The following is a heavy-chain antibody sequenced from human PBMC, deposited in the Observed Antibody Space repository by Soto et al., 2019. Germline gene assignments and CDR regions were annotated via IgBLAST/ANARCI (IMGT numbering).Heavy chain of an antibody. CDR2: ISGSGVST. D-gene: IGHD6-19*01. V-gene: IGHV3-23*01. CDR1: GFTFTSYA. Sequence: GGSLRLSCAASGFTFTSYAMSWVPQAPGKGLEWVSTISGSGVSTYYADSVKGRFTISRDNSKNTLYFQMKSLRAEDTAVYYCVKEGVSLAVAGPWYLDYWGQGP. CDR3: VKEGVSLAVAGPWYLDY. J-gene: IGHJ4*02.